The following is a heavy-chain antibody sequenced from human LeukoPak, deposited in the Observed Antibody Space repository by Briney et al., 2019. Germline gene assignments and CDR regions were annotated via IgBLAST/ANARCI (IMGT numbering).Heavy chain of an antibody. J-gene: IGHJ5*02. Sequence: SETLSLTCTVSGGSISSYYWSWIRQPPGKGLEWIGYIYYSGSTNYNPSLKSRVTISVDTSKNQFSLKLSSVTAVDTAVYYCARADPYYGSGSYRVRFDPWGQGTLVTVSS. CDR3: ARADPYYGSGSYRVRFDP. D-gene: IGHD3-10*01. CDR1: GGSISSYY. V-gene: IGHV4-59*01. CDR2: IYYSGST.